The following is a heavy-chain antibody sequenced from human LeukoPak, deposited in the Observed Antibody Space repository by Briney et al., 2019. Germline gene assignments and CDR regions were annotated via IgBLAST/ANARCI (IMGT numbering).Heavy chain of an antibody. CDR2: INSDGSWT. Sequence: GGSLRLSCAASGNYWMHWVRQVPGKGLVWVSHINSDGSWTSYADSVKGRFTISKDNAKNTVYLQMNSLRAEDTAVYYCVSFYETYWGRGTLVTDSS. D-gene: IGHD2/OR15-2a*01. CDR1: GNYW. V-gene: IGHV3-74*01. J-gene: IGHJ4*02. CDR3: VSFYETY.